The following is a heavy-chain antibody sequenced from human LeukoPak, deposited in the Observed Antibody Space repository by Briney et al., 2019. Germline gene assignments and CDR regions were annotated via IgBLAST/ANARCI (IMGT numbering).Heavy chain of an antibody. CDR2: INAGNGNT. D-gene: IGHD2-2*01. CDR1: GYTFTGYY. V-gene: IGHV1-3*03. Sequence: ASVKVSCKASGYTFTGYYMHWVRQAPGQGLEWMGWINAGNGNTKYSQEFQGRVTITRDTSASTAYMELSSLRSEDMAVYYCARATFHRCSSTSCYYFDYWGQGTLVTVSS. J-gene: IGHJ4*02. CDR3: ARATFHRCSSTSCYYFDY.